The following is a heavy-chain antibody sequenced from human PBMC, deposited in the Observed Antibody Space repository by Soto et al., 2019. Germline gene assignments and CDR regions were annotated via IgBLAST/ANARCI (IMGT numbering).Heavy chain of an antibody. Sequence: QVQLVQSGAEVKKPGSSVKVSCKASGVTFSSETISWVRQAPGQGLGWVGGIIPLFGTANYAQKFQGRVTITADETTSTLYIELSSLRTDGTAVYYCATGLGGNPASPFDPWGQGTLVTVSS. J-gene: IGHJ5*02. D-gene: IGHD2-15*01. CDR1: GVTFSSET. V-gene: IGHV1-69*01. CDR2: IIPLFGTA. CDR3: ATGLGGNPASPFDP.